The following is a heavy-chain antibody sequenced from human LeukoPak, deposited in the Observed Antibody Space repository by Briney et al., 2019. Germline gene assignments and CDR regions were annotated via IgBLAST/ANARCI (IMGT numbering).Heavy chain of an antibody. CDR3: ARADGYNDKNYYYYYYMDV. D-gene: IGHD5-24*01. J-gene: IGHJ6*03. V-gene: IGHV3-30*04. Sequence: GRSLRLSCAASGFTFSSYAMHWVRQAPGKGLEWVAVISYDGSNKYYADSVKGRFTISRDNSKNTLYLQMNSLRAEDTAVYYCARADGYNDKNYYYYYYMDVWGKGTTVTVSS. CDR2: ISYDGSNK. CDR1: GFTFSSYA.